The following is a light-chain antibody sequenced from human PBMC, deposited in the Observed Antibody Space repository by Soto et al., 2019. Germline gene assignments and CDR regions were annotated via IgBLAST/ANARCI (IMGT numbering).Light chain of an antibody. CDR1: SNDVGGYNY. CDR2: EVS. CDR3: RSYNTTSTYV. J-gene: IGLJ1*01. Sequence: QSVLTQPASVSVSPGQSITISCTGTSNDVGGYNYVSWYQQYLGKAPKLMIYEVSNRPSGISNRFSGSKSGNTASLTISGLQAEDEADYSCRSYNTTSTYVFGNGTKVNV. V-gene: IGLV2-14*01.